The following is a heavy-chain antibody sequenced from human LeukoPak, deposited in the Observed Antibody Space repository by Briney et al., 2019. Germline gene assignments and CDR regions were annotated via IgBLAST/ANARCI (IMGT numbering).Heavy chain of an antibody. V-gene: IGHV3-49*03. Sequence: GGSLRLSCTASGFTFGDYAMSWFRQAPGKGLEWVGFIRSKAYGGTTEYAAFVKGRFTISRDDSKSIAYLQMNSLKTEDTAVYYCTRGDSSSWYYYYYGMDVWGQGTTVTVSS. D-gene: IGHD6-13*01. CDR3: TRGDSSSWYYYYYGMDV. J-gene: IGHJ6*02. CDR1: GFTFGDYA. CDR2: IRSKAYGGTT.